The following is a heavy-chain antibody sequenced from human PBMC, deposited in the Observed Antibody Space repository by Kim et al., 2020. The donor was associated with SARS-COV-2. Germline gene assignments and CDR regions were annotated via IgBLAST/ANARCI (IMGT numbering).Heavy chain of an antibody. J-gene: IGHJ4*02. D-gene: IGHD3-3*01. CDR3: TTNWTSYDFCSGWTHSDY. V-gene: IGHV3-15*01. Sequence: KGRFTISTDDSKNTLYLQMNSLKTEDTAVYYCTTNWTSYDFCSGWTHSDYWGQGTLVTVSS.